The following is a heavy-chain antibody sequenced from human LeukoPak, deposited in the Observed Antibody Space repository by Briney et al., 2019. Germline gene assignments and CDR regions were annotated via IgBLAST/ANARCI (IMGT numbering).Heavy chain of an antibody. CDR2: IIPIFGTA. Sequence: SVKVSCKASGGTVSSYAISWVRQAPGQGLEWMGRIIPIFGTANYAQKFQGRVTITTDESTSTAYMELSSLRSEDTAVYYCARDVSGYDPDTRFDYWGQGTLVTVSS. V-gene: IGHV1-69*05. CDR1: GGTVSSYA. CDR3: ARDVSGYDPDTRFDY. J-gene: IGHJ4*02. D-gene: IGHD5-12*01.